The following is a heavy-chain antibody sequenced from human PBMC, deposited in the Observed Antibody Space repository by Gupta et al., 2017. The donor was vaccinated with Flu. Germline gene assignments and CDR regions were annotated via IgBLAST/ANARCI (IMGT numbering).Heavy chain of an antibody. CDR2: ISGGGSVT. D-gene: IGHD1-26*01. Sequence: WVRQAPGEGPECVSVISGGGSVTYYADSVKGRFTISRDNSKNTLYLQMNSLRAEDTAVYYCAKGGRSAFFDYWGQGTLVSVSS. J-gene: IGHJ4*02. CDR3: AKGGRSAFFDY. V-gene: IGHV3-23*01.